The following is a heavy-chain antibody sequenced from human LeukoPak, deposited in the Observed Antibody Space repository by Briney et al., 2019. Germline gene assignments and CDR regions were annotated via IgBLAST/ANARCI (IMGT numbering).Heavy chain of an antibody. CDR2: INHSGST. J-gene: IGHJ4*02. V-gene: IGHV4-34*01. D-gene: IGHD1-26*01. CDR3: ARVGGSYGHFDY. CDR1: GGSFSGYY. Sequence: PSETLSLTCAVYGGSFSGYYWSWIRQPPGKGLEWIGEINHSGSTNYNPSLKSRVTISVDTSKNQFSLKLSSVTAADTAVYYCARVGGSYGHFDYWGQGTLATVSS.